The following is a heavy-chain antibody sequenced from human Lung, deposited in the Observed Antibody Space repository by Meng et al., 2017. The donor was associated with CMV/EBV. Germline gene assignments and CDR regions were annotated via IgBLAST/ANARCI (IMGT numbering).Heavy chain of an antibody. CDR3: ARDLEY. V-gene: IGHV4-39*07. Sequence: QLPLQRSVPGLVRPSETLSLTCSVSGGSISSSTSYCAWIRQPPGKGLEWIGSLYDSGSTYYHPSLKSRVTISVDTSKTYFSLKLRSVTAADTAVYYCARDLEYWGQGTLVTVSS. CDR1: GGSISSSTSY. D-gene: IGHD1-1*01. J-gene: IGHJ4*02. CDR2: LYDSGST.